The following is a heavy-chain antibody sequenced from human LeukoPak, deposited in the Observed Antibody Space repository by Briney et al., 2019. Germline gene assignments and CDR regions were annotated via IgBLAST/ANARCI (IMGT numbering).Heavy chain of an antibody. V-gene: IGHV1-69*06. J-gene: IGHJ6*03. CDR2: IIPIFGTA. CDR1: GGTFSSYA. CDR3: ARDQGGYDNYYYYYMDV. Sequence: ASVKVSCKASGGTFSSYAISWVRQAPGQGLEWMGGIIPIFGTANYAQKFQGRVTITADKSTSTAYMELSSLRSEDTAVYYCARDQGGYDNYYYYYMDVWGKGTTVTISS. D-gene: IGHD5-12*01.